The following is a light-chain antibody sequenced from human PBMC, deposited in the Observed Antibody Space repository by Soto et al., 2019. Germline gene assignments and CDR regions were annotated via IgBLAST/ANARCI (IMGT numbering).Light chain of an antibody. Sequence: EMVMTQSPLSLPVTPGEPASISCRSSQSLLQSHGYNYLDWYLQKPGQSPQLLIYLGSNRASGVPDRFSGSGSGTDFTLEISRVEAEDVGIYYCMQALQTPLTFGGGTKVEIK. CDR3: MQALQTPLT. V-gene: IGKV2-28*01. J-gene: IGKJ4*01. CDR1: QSLLQSHGYNY. CDR2: LGS.